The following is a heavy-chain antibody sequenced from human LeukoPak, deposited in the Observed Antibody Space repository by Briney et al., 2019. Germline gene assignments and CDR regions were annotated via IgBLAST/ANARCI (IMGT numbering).Heavy chain of an antibody. Sequence: SETLSPTCSVSGGSVTSYYWTWIRQPPGKGLEWIGYIYYSGSTNYNPSLKSRVTMSVDRSKNQFSLKLSSVTAADTAVYFCARPLYSDYGFFDPWGQGTLVTVST. CDR1: GGSVTSYY. CDR2: IYYSGST. CDR3: ARPLYSDYGFFDP. D-gene: IGHD4-17*01. J-gene: IGHJ5*02. V-gene: IGHV4-59*02.